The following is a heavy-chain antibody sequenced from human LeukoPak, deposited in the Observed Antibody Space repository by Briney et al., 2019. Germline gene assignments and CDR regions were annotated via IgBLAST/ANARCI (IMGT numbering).Heavy chain of an antibody. Sequence: SETLSLTCTVSGGSISSSYYWGWIRQPPGKGLEWIGSIYYSGSTYYNPSLKSRVTISVDTSKNQFSLKLSSVTAADTAVYYCARVSYQEGVDYWGQGTLVTVSS. V-gene: IGHV4-39*07. CDR2: IYYSGST. D-gene: IGHD2-2*01. CDR1: GGSISSSYY. CDR3: ARVSYQEGVDY. J-gene: IGHJ4*02.